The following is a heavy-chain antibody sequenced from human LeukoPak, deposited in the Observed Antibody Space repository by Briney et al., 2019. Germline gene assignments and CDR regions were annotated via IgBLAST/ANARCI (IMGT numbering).Heavy chain of an antibody. J-gene: IGHJ6*03. CDR2: ISYIGST. V-gene: IGHV4-59*01. Sequence: PSETLSLTCTVSGGSISNYYWSWIRQPPGKGLDWIGYISYIGSTKYNPSLKSRVTISEDTSKKQFSLKLSSVTAADTAVYYCAGSYHYYMDVWGKGTTVTVSS. CDR1: GGSISNYY. CDR3: AGSYHYYMDV.